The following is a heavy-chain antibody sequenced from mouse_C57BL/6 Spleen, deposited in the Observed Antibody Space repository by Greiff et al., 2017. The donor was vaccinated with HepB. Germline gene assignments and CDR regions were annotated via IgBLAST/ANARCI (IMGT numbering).Heavy chain of an antibody. CDR1: GFSLTSYG. Sequence: VMLVESGPGLVQPSQSLSITCTVSGFSLTSYGVHWVRQSPGKGLEWLGVIWSGGSTDYNAAFISRLSISKDNSKSQVFFKMNSLQADDTAIYYCARNLDGYPAWFAYWGQGTLVTVSA. V-gene: IGHV2-2*01. J-gene: IGHJ3*01. CDR3: ARNLDGYPAWFAY. CDR2: IWSGGST. D-gene: IGHD2-3*01.